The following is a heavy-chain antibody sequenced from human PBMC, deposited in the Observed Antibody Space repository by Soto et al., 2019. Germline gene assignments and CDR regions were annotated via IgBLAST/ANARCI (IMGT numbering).Heavy chain of an antibody. D-gene: IGHD5-18*01. J-gene: IGHJ4*02. CDR2: IYYSGST. CDR1: CGSIISSSYY. CDR3: ARYATAMGTGY. Sequence: PSETLSLTCTVSCGSIISSSYYWGWIRQPPGKGLEWIGSIYYSGSTYYNPSLKSRVTISVDTSKNQFSLKLSSVTAADTAVYYCARYATAMGTGYWGQGTLVTVSS. V-gene: IGHV4-39*01.